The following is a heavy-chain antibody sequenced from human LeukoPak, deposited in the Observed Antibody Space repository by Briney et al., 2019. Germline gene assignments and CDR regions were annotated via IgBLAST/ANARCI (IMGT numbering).Heavy chain of an antibody. CDR1: GFTFSSYA. Sequence: PGGSLRVSCAASGFTFSSYAMSWVRQAPGKGLEWVSAISGSGGSTYYADAVKGRFTISRDNSKNTLYLQMNSLRAEDTAVYYCAKVPAAYNWFDPWGQGTLVTVSS. D-gene: IGHD2-2*01. CDR2: ISGSGGST. V-gene: IGHV3-23*01. J-gene: IGHJ5*02. CDR3: AKVPAAYNWFDP.